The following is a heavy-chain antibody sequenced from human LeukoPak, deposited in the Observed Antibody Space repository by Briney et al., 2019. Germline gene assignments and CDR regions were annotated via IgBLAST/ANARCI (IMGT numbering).Heavy chain of an antibody. V-gene: IGHV4-39*07. CDR2: IYYSRST. D-gene: IGHD2-2*01. Sequence: SETLSLTCTVSGGSISSSSYYWGWIRQPPGKGLEWIGSIYYSRSTYYNPSLKSRVTISVDTSKNKFSLKLSSVAAADTAVYYCARVVVVPAAIVSTISPWGQGTMVTVSS. J-gene: IGHJ3*01. CDR3: ARVVVVPAAIVSTISP. CDR1: GGSISSSSYY.